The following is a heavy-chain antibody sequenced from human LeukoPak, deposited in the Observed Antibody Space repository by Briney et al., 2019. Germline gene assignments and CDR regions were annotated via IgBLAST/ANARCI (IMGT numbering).Heavy chain of an antibody. J-gene: IGHJ3*02. CDR2: ISSSGTTI. Sequence: GGSLRLSCAASGFTFSDYYMSWIRQAPGKGLEWVSYISSSGTTIYYADSVKGRFTISRDNAKNSLYLQMNSLRAEDTAVYYCAREYASDAFDIWGQGTMVTVSS. CDR3: AREYASDAFDI. CDR1: GFTFSDYY. D-gene: IGHD2-2*01. V-gene: IGHV3-11*04.